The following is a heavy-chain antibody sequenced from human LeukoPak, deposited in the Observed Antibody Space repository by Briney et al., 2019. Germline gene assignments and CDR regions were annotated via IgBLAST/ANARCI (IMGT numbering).Heavy chain of an antibody. V-gene: IGHV3-30*04. CDR2: ISYDGSNK. CDR3: ARDRGGYDLLYYFDY. J-gene: IGHJ4*02. D-gene: IGHD5-12*01. Sequence: GGSLRLSCAASGFTFSSYAMHWVRQAPGKGLEWVAVISYDGSNKYYADSVKGRFTISRDNSKNTLYLQMNSLRAEDTAVYYCARDRGGYDLLYYFDYWGQGTLVTVS. CDR1: GFTFSSYA.